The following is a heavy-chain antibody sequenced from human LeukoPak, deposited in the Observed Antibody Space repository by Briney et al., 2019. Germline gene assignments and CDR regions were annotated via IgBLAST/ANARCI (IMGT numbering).Heavy chain of an antibody. CDR1: RFTFSSYG. J-gene: IGHJ4*02. D-gene: IGHD3-10*01. CDR3: AKDFESVVPYYGSGTDY. CDR2: ISYDGSNK. V-gene: IGHV3-30*18. Sequence: PGGSLRLSCAASRFTFSSYGMHWVRQAPGKGLEWVAVISYDGSNKYYADSVKGRFTISRDNSKNTLYLQMNSLRAEDTAVYYCAKDFESVVPYYGSGTDYWGQGTLVTVSS.